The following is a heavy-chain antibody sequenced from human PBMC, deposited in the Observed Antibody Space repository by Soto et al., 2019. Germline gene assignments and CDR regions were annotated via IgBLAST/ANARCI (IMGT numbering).Heavy chain of an antibody. CDR3: ARGQYYDILTGHNGPFDP. CDR1: GGSFSGYY. Sequence: PSETLSLTCAVYGGSFSGYYWSWIRQHPGKGLEWIGYIYYSGSTYYNPSLKSRVTISVDTSKNQFSLKLSSVTAADTAVYYCARGQYYDILTGHNGPFDPWGQGTLVTVSS. CDR2: IYYSGST. D-gene: IGHD3-9*01. V-gene: IGHV4-31*11. J-gene: IGHJ5*02.